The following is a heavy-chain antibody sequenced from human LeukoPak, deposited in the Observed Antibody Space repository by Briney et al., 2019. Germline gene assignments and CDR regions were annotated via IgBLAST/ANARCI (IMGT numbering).Heavy chain of an antibody. CDR1: GFTFSGSA. CDR3: TSMVAVAGNDY. J-gene: IGHJ4*02. CDR2: IRSRANSYAT. D-gene: IGHD6-19*01. V-gene: IGHV3-73*01. Sequence: GGSLRLSCAASGFTFSGSAMHWVRQASGKGLEWVGRIRSRANSYATAYAASVKGRFTISRDDSKNTAYLQMNSLKTEDTAVYYCTSMVAVAGNDYWGQGTLVTVSS.